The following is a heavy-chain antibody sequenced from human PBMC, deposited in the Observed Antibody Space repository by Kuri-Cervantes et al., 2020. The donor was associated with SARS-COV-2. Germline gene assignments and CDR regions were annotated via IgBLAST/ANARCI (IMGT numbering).Heavy chain of an antibody. Sequence: GESLKISCAASGFTVSSNYMSWVRQAPGKGLEWVSLIYSGGSTYYADSVKGRFTISRDNSKDTLYLQMHSLRAEDTAVYYCATVYTMGVSLDWGQGTLVTVSS. V-gene: IGHV3-53*01. J-gene: IGHJ4*02. D-gene: IGHD3-16*01. CDR3: ATVYTMGVSLD. CDR2: IYSGGST. CDR1: GFTVSSNY.